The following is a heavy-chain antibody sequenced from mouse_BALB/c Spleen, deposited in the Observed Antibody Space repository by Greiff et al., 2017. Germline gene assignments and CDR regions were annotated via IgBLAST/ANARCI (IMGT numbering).Heavy chain of an antibody. CDR3: ARDYDGYSFDY. D-gene: IGHD2-3*01. J-gene: IGHJ2*01. CDR2: ISSGGST. CDR1: GFTFSSYA. Sequence: EVHLVESGGGLVKPGGSLKLSCAASGFTFSSYAMSWVRQTPEKRLEWVASISSGGSTYYPDSVKGRFTISRDNARNILYLQMSSLRSEDTAMYYCARDYDGYSFDYWGQGTTLTVSS. V-gene: IGHV5-6-5*01.